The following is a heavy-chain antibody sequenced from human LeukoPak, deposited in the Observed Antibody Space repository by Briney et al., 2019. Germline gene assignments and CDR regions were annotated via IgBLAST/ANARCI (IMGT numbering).Heavy chain of an antibody. D-gene: IGHD2/OR15-2a*01. CDR3: ANQEYEAFDI. Sequence: PSETLSLTCTVSGGSISSSSYYWGWIRQPPGKGLEWIGSIYYSGSTYYNPSLKSRVTISVDTSKNQFSLKLSSVTVADTAVYYCANQEYEAFDIWGQGTMVTVSS. J-gene: IGHJ3*02. V-gene: IGHV4-39*01. CDR2: IYYSGST. CDR1: GGSISSSSYY.